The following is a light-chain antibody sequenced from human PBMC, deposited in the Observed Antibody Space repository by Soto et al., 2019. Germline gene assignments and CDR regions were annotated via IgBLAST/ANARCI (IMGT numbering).Light chain of an antibody. J-gene: IGKJ5*01. V-gene: IGKV3-11*01. Sequence: LTQSPSSLSASVGDRVTITCRASQGITSYLAWYQQKPGQAPRLLIYDASNRATGIPARFSGSGSGTDFTLTISSLEPEDFAVYYCQQRSNWPLITFGQGTRLEIK. CDR1: QGITSY. CDR2: DAS. CDR3: QQRSNWPLIT.